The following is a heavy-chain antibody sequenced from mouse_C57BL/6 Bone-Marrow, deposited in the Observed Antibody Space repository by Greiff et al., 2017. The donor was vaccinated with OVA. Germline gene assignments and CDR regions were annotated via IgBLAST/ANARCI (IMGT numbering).Heavy chain of an antibody. Sequence: VQLQQSGAELARPGASVKLSCKASGYTFTSYGISWVKQRTGQGLEWIGEIYPRSGNTYYNEKFKGKATLTADKSSSTAYMELRSLTSEDSAVYFCARHYGRVPWYFDVWGTGTTVTVSS. CDR3: ARHYGRVPWYFDV. V-gene: IGHV1-81*01. CDR1: GYTFTSYG. CDR2: IYPRSGNT. D-gene: IGHD1-1*01. J-gene: IGHJ1*03.